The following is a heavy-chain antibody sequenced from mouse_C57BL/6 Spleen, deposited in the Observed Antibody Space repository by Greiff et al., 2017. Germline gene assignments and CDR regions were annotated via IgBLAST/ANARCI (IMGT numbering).Heavy chain of an antibody. Sequence: VKLVESGAELARPGASVKLSCKASGYTFTSYGISWVKQRTGQGLEWIGEIYPRSGNTYYNEKFKGKATLTADKSSSTAYMELRSLTSEDSAVYFCARGDYDEYYFDYWGQGTTLTVSS. V-gene: IGHV1-81*01. CDR1: GYTFTSYG. CDR3: ARGDYDEYYFDY. CDR2: IYPRSGNT. D-gene: IGHD2-4*01. J-gene: IGHJ2*01.